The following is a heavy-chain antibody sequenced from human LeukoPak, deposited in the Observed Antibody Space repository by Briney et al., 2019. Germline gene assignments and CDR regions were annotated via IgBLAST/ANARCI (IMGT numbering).Heavy chain of an antibody. CDR2: IYHSGTT. J-gene: IGHJ5*02. CDR1: GGSISTSNW. V-gene: IGHV4-4*02. Sequence: SGTLSLTCAVSGGSISTSNWWSWVRQPPGKGLEWIGEIYHSGTTNYNPSLKSRVTMSVDKSKNQISLNLNSVTAADTAVYYCARGGYSGGFDWFDPWGQGTQVTVSS. CDR3: ARGGYSGGFDWFDP. D-gene: IGHD6-19*01.